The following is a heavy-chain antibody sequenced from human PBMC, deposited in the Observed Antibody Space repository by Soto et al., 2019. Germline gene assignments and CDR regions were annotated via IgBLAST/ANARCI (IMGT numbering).Heavy chain of an antibody. CDR3: ARDLNWNYFEAYGMDV. J-gene: IGHJ6*02. CDR1: GFTFSSYA. D-gene: IGHD1-7*01. Sequence: GGSLRLSCAASGFTFSSYAMHWVRQAPGKGLEWVAVISYDGSNKYYADSVKGRFTISRDNSKNTLYLQMNSLRAEDTAVYYCARDLNWNYFEAYGMDVWGQGTTVTVSS. CDR2: ISYDGSNK. V-gene: IGHV3-30-3*01.